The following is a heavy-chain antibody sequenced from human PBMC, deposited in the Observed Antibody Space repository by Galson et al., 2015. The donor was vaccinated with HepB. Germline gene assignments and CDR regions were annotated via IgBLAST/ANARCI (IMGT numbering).Heavy chain of an antibody. CDR3: ARIDYGDYHYYYYGMDV. CDR1: GYTFTSYD. CDR2: MNPNSGNT. J-gene: IGHJ6*02. Sequence: SVKVSCKASGYTFTSYDIHWVRQAPGQGLEWMGWMNPNSGNTGYAQKFQGRVTMTRNTSISTAYMELSSLRSEDTAVYYCARIDYGDYHYYYYGMDVWGQGTTVTVSS. V-gene: IGHV1-8*01. D-gene: IGHD4-17*01.